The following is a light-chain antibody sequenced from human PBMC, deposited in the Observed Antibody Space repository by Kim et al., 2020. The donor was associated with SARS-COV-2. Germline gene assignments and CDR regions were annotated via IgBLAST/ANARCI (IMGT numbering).Light chain of an antibody. CDR1: QSFSSSY. V-gene: IGKV3-20*01. Sequence: EIVLTQSPGTLSLSPGERATLSCRASQSFSSSYLTWYQQKPGQAPRLLIYGASSRATGIPDRFSGSGSGTDFTLTISRLEPEDFAVYYCQRYGSSPWTFGQGTKV. CDR3: QRYGSSPWT. J-gene: IGKJ1*01. CDR2: GAS.